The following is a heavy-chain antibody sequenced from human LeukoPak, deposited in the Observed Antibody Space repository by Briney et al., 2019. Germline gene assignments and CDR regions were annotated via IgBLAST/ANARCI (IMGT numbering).Heavy chain of an antibody. CDR1: SFDFIGTW. CDR3: ARGWYSSSWYPDYGDY. D-gene: IGHD6-13*01. CDR2: IWYDGSNK. Sequence: GGSLRLSCAASSFDFIGTWMSWVRQAPGKGLEWVAVIWYDGSNKYYADSAKGRFTISRDNSKNTLYLRMNSLRAEDTAVYYCARGWYSSSWYPDYGDYWGQGTLVTVSS. J-gene: IGHJ4*02. V-gene: IGHV3-33*08.